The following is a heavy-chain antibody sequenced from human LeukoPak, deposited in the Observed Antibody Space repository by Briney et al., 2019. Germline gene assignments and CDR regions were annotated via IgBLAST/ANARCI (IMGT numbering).Heavy chain of an antibody. CDR2: INPNSGGT. V-gene: IGHV1-2*02. D-gene: IGHD3-10*01. CDR1: GYTFTGYY. Sequence: ASVKVSCKASGYTFTGYYMHWVRQAPGQGLEWMGWINPNSGGTGYAQKLQGRVTMTRDTSISTAYMELSGLRSDDTAVYYCASDRYASGSYNWFDPWGQGTLVTVSS. J-gene: IGHJ5*02. CDR3: ASDRYASGSYNWFDP.